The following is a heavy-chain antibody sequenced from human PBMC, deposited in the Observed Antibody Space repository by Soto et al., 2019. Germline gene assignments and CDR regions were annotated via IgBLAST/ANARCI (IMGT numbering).Heavy chain of an antibody. CDR3: AAGDSSGYYGG. D-gene: IGHD3-22*01. V-gene: IGHV1-58*01. CDR2: ITVGTGNT. CDR1: GFTFTSSS. J-gene: IGHJ4*02. Sequence: VKVSCKASGFTFTSSSVQWVRQARGQRLEWIGWITVGTGNTNYAQKFQERVTITRDMSTSTAYMELSNLRSEDTAVYYCAAGDSSGYYGGWGQGTQVTVSS.